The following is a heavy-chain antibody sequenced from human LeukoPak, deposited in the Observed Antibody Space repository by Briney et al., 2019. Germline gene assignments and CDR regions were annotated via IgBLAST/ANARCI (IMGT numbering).Heavy chain of an antibody. J-gene: IGHJ4*02. V-gene: IGHV1-69*13. Sequence: SVKVSCKASGGTFSSYAISWVRQAPGQGLEWMGGTIPIFGTANYAQKFQGRVTITADESTSTAYMELSSLRSEDTAVYYCARPSSGYYHYYFDYWGQGTLVTVSS. CDR1: GGTFSSYA. CDR2: TIPIFGTA. CDR3: ARPSSGYYHYYFDY. D-gene: IGHD3-22*01.